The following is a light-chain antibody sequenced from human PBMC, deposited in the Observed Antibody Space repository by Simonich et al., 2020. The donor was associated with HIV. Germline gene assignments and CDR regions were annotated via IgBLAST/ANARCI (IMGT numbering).Light chain of an antibody. Sequence: DIVMTQSPDSLAVSLGERATIRCKSSQSVLYSSNNKNYLAWYQQKTGQPPKLLIYWASTRESGVPDRFSGSGSGTDFTLTISSLQAEDVTVYYCQQYYSTPLSFGGGTKVEVK. CDR3: QQYYSTPLS. CDR1: QSVLYSSNNKNY. J-gene: IGKJ4*01. V-gene: IGKV4-1*01. CDR2: WAS.